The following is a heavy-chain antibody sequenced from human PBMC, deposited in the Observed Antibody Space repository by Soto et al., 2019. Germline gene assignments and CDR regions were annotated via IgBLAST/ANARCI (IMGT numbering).Heavy chain of an antibody. V-gene: IGHV3-23*01. CDR1: GFTISSYA. D-gene: IGHD6-25*01. CDR2: ISGSGGST. Sequence: GGSQRVSCAASGFTISSYARSWVRQAPGKGLEWVSAISGSGGSTYYADSVKGRFTISRDNSKNTLYLQMNSLRAEDTAVYYCPAAHHDAFDIWGQGTMVTVSS. CDR3: PAAHHDAFDI. J-gene: IGHJ3*02.